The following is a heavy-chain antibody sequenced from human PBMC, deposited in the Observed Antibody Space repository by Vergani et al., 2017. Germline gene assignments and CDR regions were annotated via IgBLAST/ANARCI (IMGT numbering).Heavy chain of an antibody. CDR3: AKDYSGIAVAGGAFDI. V-gene: IGHV3-23*01. CDR1: GFTFSSYA. CDR2: ISGSGGST. J-gene: IGHJ3*02. D-gene: IGHD6-19*01. Sequence: EVQLLESGGGLVQPGGSLRLSCAASGFTFSSYAMSWVRQAPGKGLEWVSAISGSGGSTYYADSVKGRFTISRDNSKNTLYLQMNSLRAEDTAVYYCAKDYSGIAVAGGAFDIWGQGTMVTVSS.